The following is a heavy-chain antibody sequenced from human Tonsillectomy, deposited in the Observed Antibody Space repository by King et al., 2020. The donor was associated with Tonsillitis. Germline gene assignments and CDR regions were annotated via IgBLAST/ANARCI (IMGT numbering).Heavy chain of an antibody. Sequence: VQLQQWGAGLLKPSETLSLTCAVYGGSFSGYYWSWLRQPPGKGLEWIGEINHSGSTNYNPSLKSRVTISVDTSKNQFSLKLSSVTAADTAVYYCARTIGNRDGYNSYYYYYYGMDVWGQGTTVTVSS. CDR2: INHSGST. V-gene: IGHV4-34*01. CDR1: GGSFSGYY. J-gene: IGHJ6*02. D-gene: IGHD5-24*01. CDR3: ARTIGNRDGYNSYYYYYYGMDV.